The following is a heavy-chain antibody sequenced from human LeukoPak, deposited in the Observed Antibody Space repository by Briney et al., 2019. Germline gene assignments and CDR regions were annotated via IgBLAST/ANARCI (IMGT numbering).Heavy chain of an antibody. D-gene: IGHD3-16*01. CDR1: GSTFSSYA. Sequence: PGGSLRLSCAASGSTFSSYAMSWVRQAPGKGLEWLSNIRSRDTGVSYVDSVRGRFTISRDDAKNSLFLQMNNLRVEDTAIYYCARDHNYAFDYWGQGILVTVSS. CDR3: ARDHNYAFDY. V-gene: IGHV3-48*01. CDR2: IRSRDTGV. J-gene: IGHJ4*02.